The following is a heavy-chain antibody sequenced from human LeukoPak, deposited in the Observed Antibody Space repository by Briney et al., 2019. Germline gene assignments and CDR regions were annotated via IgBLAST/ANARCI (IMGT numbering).Heavy chain of an antibody. Sequence: TSVKVSCKVSGYILTELSMHWVRQAPGKGLEWMGGFDPEDGETIYAQKFQGRVTMTEDTSTDTAYMELSSLRSEDTAVYYCATDPSYYYDSRNWFDPWGQGTLVTVSP. D-gene: IGHD3-22*01. CDR3: ATDPSYYYDSRNWFDP. CDR1: GYILTELS. CDR2: FDPEDGET. V-gene: IGHV1-24*01. J-gene: IGHJ5*02.